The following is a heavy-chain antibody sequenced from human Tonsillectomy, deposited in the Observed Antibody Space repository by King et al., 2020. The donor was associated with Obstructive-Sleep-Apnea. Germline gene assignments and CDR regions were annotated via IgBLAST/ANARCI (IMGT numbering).Heavy chain of an antibody. CDR3: AKEGTTGTTGSAFDI. CDR1: GFTFSSYG. Sequence: QVQLVESGGGVVQPGGSLRLSCAASGFTFSSYGMHWVRQAPGKGLEWVAFIRYDGRDKYYADSVKGRFTISRDNSKNTLYVQMNSLRGEETAVYYCAKEGTTGTTGSAFDIWGQGTMVTVSS. D-gene: IGHD1-1*01. J-gene: IGHJ3*02. V-gene: IGHV3-30*02. CDR2: IRYDGRDK.